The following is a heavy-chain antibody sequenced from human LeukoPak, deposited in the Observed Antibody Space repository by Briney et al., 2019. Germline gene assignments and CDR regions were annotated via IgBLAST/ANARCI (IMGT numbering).Heavy chain of an antibody. CDR1: GGSISSYY. V-gene: IGHV4-59*01. CDR2: IYYSGST. J-gene: IGHJ3*02. CDR3: ARDHRVWELLPSPGYDAFDI. Sequence: SETLSLTCTVSGGSISSYYWSWIRHPPGKGLEWIGYIYYSGSTNYNPSLKSRVTISVDTSKNQFSLKLSSVTAADTAVYYCARDHRVWELLPSPGYDAFDIWGQGTMVTVSS. D-gene: IGHD1-26*01.